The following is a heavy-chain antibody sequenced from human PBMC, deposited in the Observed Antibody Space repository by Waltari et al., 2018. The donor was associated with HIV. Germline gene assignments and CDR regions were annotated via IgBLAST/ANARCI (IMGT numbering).Heavy chain of an antibody. D-gene: IGHD3-22*01. Sequence: QVQLQESGPGLVKPSETLSLTCTVPGYSISSGYYWGWIRQPPGKGLEWIGSIYHSGSTYYNPSLKSRVTISVDTSKNQFSLKLSSVTAADTAVYYCASQTREYYDSSGKQLDYWGQGTLVTVSS. CDR1: GYSISSGYY. CDR2: IYHSGST. CDR3: ASQTREYYDSSGKQLDY. V-gene: IGHV4-38-2*02. J-gene: IGHJ4*02.